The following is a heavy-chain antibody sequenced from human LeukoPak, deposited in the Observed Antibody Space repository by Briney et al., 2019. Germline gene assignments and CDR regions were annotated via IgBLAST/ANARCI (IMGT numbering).Heavy chain of an antibody. CDR3: ARGGRFGELSSSL. J-gene: IGHJ4*02. CDR1: AFTFRTYW. Sequence: GGSLRLSCTASAFTFRTYWMHWVRQAPGKGLAWVSRINTDGSSTTYTDSVKGRFTIFRDNARNTLYLQMNSLRVEDTAVYFCARGGRFGELSSSLWGQGTLVTVSS. D-gene: IGHD3-10*01. V-gene: IGHV3-74*01. CDR2: INTDGSST.